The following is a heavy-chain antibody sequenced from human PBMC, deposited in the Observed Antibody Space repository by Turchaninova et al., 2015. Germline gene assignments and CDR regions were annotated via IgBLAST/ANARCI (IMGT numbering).Heavy chain of an antibody. V-gene: IGHV4-39*07. J-gene: IGHJ4*02. D-gene: IGHD2-21*01. CDR2: IYFSGST. Sequence: QLQLQESGPGLVKPSETLSLTCTVSGGSISSSSYHWGWIRQSPGKGLEGVSRIYFSGSTYYRPSLKRRVTTSLDTSKNQFSRKVTSVTAADTAVYYCARDCGGGHHDYWGQGILVTVSS. CDR3: ARDCGGGHHDY. CDR1: GGSISSSSYH.